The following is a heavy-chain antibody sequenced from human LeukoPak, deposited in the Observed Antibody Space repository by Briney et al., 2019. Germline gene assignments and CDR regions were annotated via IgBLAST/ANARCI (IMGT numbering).Heavy chain of an antibody. J-gene: IGHJ4*02. CDR3: ASGGGPTPFDY. CDR1: GFTFSSYS. V-gene: IGHV3-48*04. Sequence: GGSLRLSCAASGFTFSSYSMNWVRQAPGKGLEWVSYISSSSSTIYYADSVKGRFTISRDNAKNSLHLQMNSLRAEDTAVYYCASGGGPTPFDYWDQGTLVTVSS. CDR2: ISSSSSTI. D-gene: IGHD3-16*01.